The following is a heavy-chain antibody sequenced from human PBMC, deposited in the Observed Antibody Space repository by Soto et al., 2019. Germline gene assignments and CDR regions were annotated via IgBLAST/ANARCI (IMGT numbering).Heavy chain of an antibody. CDR2: IYYSGST. CDR3: ARDVGGVVVELRAWYFDY. CDR1: GGSISSSSYY. J-gene: IGHJ4*02. V-gene: IGHV4-39*02. Sequence: QLQLQESGPGLVKPSETLSLTCTVSGGSISSSSYYWGWIRQPPGKGLEWIGSIYYSGSTYYNPSLKSRVTIAVDTSKNEFSLKLSSVTAADTAVYYCARDVGGVVVELRAWYFDYWGQGTLVTVSS. D-gene: IGHD3-22*01.